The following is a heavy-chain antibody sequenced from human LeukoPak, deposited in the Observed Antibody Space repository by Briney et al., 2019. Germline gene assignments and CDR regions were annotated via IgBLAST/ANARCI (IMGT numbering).Heavy chain of an antibody. CDR3: AKDHGDYVFDY. D-gene: IGHD4-17*01. CDR2: ISGSGGST. CDR1: GFTFNECN. V-gene: IGHV3-23*01. J-gene: IGHJ4*02. Sequence: GGSLRLSCATSGFTFNECNMNWVRQAPGKGLEWVSAISGSGGSTYYADSVKGRFTISRDNSKNTLYLQMNSLRAEDTAVYYCAKDHGDYVFDYWGQGTLVTVSS.